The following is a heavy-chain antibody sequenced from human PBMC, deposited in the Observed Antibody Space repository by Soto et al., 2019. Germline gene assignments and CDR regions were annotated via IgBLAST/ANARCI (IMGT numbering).Heavy chain of an antibody. Sequence: LRLSCAASGFTFSSYGMHWVRQAPGKGLEWVAVISYDGSNKYYADSVKGRFTISRDNSKNTLYLQMNSLRAEDTAVYYCAKAGGSSGYFFDYWGQGTLVTVSS. CDR3: AKAGGSSGYFFDY. V-gene: IGHV3-30*18. J-gene: IGHJ4*02. CDR2: ISYDGSNK. CDR1: GFTFSSYG. D-gene: IGHD3-22*01.